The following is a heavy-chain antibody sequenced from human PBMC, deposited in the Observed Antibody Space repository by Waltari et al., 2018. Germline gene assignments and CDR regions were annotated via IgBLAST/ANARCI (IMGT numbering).Heavy chain of an antibody. CDR1: GGSISSSSYY. Sequence: QLQLQESGLGLVKPSETLSLTCTVSGGSISSSSYYWGWIRQPPGKGLEWIGSIYYSGSTYYNPSLKSRVTISVDTSKNQFSLKLSSVTAADTAVYYCARLYFDWSYYMDVWGKGTTVTVSS. D-gene: IGHD3-9*01. CDR2: IYYSGST. V-gene: IGHV4-39*01. CDR3: ARLYFDWSYYMDV. J-gene: IGHJ6*03.